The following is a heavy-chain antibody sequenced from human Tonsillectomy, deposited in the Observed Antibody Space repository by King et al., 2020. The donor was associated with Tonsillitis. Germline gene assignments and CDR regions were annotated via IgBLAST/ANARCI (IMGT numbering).Heavy chain of an antibody. CDR1: GASISSYY. V-gene: IGHV4-59*01. Sequence: QLQESGPGLVKPSETLSLTCTVSGASISSYYWTWIRQPPGKGLEWLGYFYFSGSTNYNPSLRSRVTISVDTSKNQFSLKLSSVTAADTAVYYCARGPYGYFDYWGQGTLVTVSS. CDR3: ARGPYGYFDY. D-gene: IGHD3-10*01. J-gene: IGHJ4*02. CDR2: FYFSGST.